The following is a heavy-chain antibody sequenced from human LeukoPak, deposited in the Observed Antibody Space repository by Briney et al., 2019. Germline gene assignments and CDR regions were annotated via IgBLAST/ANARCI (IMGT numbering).Heavy chain of an antibody. Sequence: PGGSLRLSCAASRFTFSSYAMSWVRQAPGKGLEWVSAISSSGGTTYYADSVKGRFTISRDNSKDTLYLQMNSLRAEDTAVYYCAKGGYTSVWEWGQGTLVTVSS. CDR2: ISSSGGTT. V-gene: IGHV3-23*01. CDR3: AKGGYTSVWE. CDR1: RFTFSSYA. J-gene: IGHJ4*02. D-gene: IGHD6-19*01.